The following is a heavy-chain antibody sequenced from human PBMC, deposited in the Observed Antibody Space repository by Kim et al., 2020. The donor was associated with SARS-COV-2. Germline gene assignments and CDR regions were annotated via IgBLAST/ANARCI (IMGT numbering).Heavy chain of an antibody. CDR3: ARNSLPRSAPKYSGSRTPFDY. J-gene: IGHJ4*02. CDR1: GYTFTSYG. Sequence: ASLKVSCKASGYTFTSYGISWVRQAPGQGLEWMGWISAYNGNTNYAQKLQGRVTMTTDTYTSTAYMELRSLRSDDTAVYYCARNSLPRSAPKYSGSRTPFDYWGQGTLVTVSS. CDR2: ISAYNGNT. V-gene: IGHV1-18*04. D-gene: IGHD1-26*01.